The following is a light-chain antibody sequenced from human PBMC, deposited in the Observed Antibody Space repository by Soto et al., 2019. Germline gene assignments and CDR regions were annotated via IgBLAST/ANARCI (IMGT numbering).Light chain of an antibody. J-gene: IGKJ5*01. V-gene: IGKV3-20*01. CDR1: QSVSSDY. Sequence: EIVLTQSPATLSLSPGERATLSCRASQSVSSDYLAWYQQKPDQAPRLLIYGASSRATGIPDRFSGSGSGTDFTLTISRLEPEDFAVYYCQQYGSSLITFGQGTRLEIK. CDR2: GAS. CDR3: QQYGSSLIT.